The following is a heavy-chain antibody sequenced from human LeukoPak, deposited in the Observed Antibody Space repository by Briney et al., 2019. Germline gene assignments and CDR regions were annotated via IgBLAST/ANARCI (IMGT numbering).Heavy chain of an antibody. V-gene: IGHV3-21*01. D-gene: IGHD5-18*01. CDR1: GFTFSSYS. CDR3: AREGYGYAFDI. CDR2: ISSSSSYI. J-gene: IGHJ3*02. Sequence: GGSLRLSCAASGFTFSSYSMNWVRQAPGKGLEWVSSISSSSSYIYYADSVKGRFTISRDNAKNSPYLQMNSLRAEDTAVYYCAREGYGYAFDIWGQGTMVTVSS.